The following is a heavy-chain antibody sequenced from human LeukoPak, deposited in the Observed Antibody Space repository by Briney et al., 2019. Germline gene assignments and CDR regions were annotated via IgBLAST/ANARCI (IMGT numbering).Heavy chain of an antibody. V-gene: IGHV3-74*01. Sequence: GGSLRLSCAASGFTFSNYMMHWVRHAPGKGLVWVSRIKSDGITITYADSVKGRFTISRDNAKNSLYLQMNSLRAEDTAVYYWARDVRSLMDVWGQGATVTVS. J-gene: IGHJ6*02. CDR1: GFTFSNYM. CDR2: IKSDGITI. CDR3: ARDVRSLMDV. D-gene: IGHD3-10*02.